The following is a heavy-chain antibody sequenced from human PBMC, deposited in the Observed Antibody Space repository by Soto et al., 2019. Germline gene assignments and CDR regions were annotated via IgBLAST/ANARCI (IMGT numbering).Heavy chain of an antibody. CDR1: GFPVSGYS. V-gene: IGHV3-30-3*01. J-gene: IGHJ5*02. CDR2: ISYGGSIK. D-gene: IGHD6-13*01. Sequence: GGSLRLSCAASGFPVSGYSMHWVRQAPGKGLEWVALISYGGSIKDYADRVKGRFIISRDNAKNTLYLQMDSLRPEDTAVYHCARARSSSSSWYKWALDPWGPGTQVTVSS. CDR3: ARARSSSSSWYKWALDP.